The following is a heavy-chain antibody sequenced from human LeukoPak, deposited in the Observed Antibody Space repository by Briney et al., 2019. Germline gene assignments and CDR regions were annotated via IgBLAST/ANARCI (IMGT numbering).Heavy chain of an antibody. J-gene: IGHJ3*02. CDR3: ARPRWLQNDAFDI. CDR2: IYYSGST. V-gene: IGHV4-30-4*01. Sequence: SQTLSLTCTVSGGSISSGDYYWSWIRQPPGKGLEWIGYIYYSGSTYYNPSLKGRVTISVDTSKNQFSLKLSSVTAADTAVYYCARPRWLQNDAFDIWGQGTMVTVSS. D-gene: IGHD5-24*01. CDR1: GGSISSGDYY.